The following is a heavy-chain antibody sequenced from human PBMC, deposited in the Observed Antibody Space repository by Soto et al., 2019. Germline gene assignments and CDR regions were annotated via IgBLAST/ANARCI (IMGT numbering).Heavy chain of an antibody. CDR2: INPSGGST. V-gene: IGHV1-46*01. D-gene: IGHD2-15*01. J-gene: IGHJ4*02. Sequence: ASVKVSFKASGYTFTSYYMHWVRQAPGQGLEWMGIINPSGGSTSYAQKFQGRVTMTRDTSTSTVYMELSSLRSEDTAVCYCAREPYCSGGSCYPVHYPVDYWGQGTLVTVSS. CDR1: GYTFTSYY. CDR3: AREPYCSGGSCYPVHYPVDY.